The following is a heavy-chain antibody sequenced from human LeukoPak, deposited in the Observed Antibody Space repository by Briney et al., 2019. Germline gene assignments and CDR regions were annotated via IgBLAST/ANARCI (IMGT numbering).Heavy chain of an antibody. V-gene: IGHV6-1*01. CDR3: SRGWLQQGFDY. D-gene: IGHD5-24*01. Sequence: SQTLSLTCAISGDSVSTNNAGWNWIRQSPSRGLEWLGRTYYSSNWYNDYAVSVKSRITINPDTSKNQFSMQLNSVTPEDTAVYYCSRGWLQQGFDYWGQGTLVTVSS. J-gene: IGHJ4*02. CDR2: TYYSSNWYN. CDR1: GDSVSTNNAG.